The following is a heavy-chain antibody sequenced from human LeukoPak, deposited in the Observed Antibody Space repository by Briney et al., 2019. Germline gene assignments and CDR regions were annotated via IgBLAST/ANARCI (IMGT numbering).Heavy chain of an antibody. CDR3: AAYYYDYSPKAV. Sequence: PGGSLRLSCAASGFSFSSYEMNWVRQAPGKGLEWVSYISSSGSAIDYVDSVKGRFTISRDNAKNSVYLQMNSLRAEDTAFYYCAAYYYDYSPKAVWDQGTLVTVSS. CDR1: GFSFSSYE. V-gene: IGHV3-48*03. CDR2: ISSSGSAI. J-gene: IGHJ3*01. D-gene: IGHD3-22*01.